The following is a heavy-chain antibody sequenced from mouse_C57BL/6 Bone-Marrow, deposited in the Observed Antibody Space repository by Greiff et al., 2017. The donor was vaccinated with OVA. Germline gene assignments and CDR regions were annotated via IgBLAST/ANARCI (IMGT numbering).Heavy chain of an antibody. Sequence: QVQLQQPGAELVKPGASVKLSCKASGYTFTSYWMQWVKQRPGQGLEWIGEIDPSDSYTNYNKKFKGKATLTVDTSSSTAYMQLSSLTSEDSAVYYCARTDSSGYGGFAYWGQGTLVTVSA. CDR1: GYTFTSYW. D-gene: IGHD3-2*02. CDR3: ARTDSSGYGGFAY. V-gene: IGHV1-50*01. J-gene: IGHJ3*01. CDR2: IDPSDSYT.